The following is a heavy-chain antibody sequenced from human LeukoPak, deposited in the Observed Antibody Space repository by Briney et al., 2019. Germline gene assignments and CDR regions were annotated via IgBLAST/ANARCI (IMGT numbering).Heavy chain of an antibody. CDR3: ARLSDYYDSSGYYSRFDY. V-gene: IGHV1-69*06. Sequence: SVKVSCKASGGTFSSYAISWVRQAPGQGLEWMGRIIPIFGTANYAQRFQGRVTITADKSTSTAYMELSSLRSEDTAVYYCARLSDYYDSSGYYSRFDYWGQGTLVTVS. CDR2: IIPIFGTA. J-gene: IGHJ4*02. D-gene: IGHD3-22*01. CDR1: GGTFSSYA.